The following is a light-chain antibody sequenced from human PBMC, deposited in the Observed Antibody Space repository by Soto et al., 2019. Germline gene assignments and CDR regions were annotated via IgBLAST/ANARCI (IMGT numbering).Light chain of an antibody. V-gene: IGKV3-15*01. CDR1: QSVTNK. CDR2: GAS. J-gene: IGKJ4*02. Sequence: EVVMTQSPPTLSVSQGERVTLSCRASQSVTNKLAWYQQKPGQGPRLLIYGASTRATGIPARFSGRGSGTEFTLIISSQQSEDCAVYYCQQYNDWPLTFGGGTRVEIK. CDR3: QQYNDWPLT.